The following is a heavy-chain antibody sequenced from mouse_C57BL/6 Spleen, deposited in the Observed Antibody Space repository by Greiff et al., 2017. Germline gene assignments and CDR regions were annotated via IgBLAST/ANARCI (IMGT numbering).Heavy chain of an antibody. CDR2: IYPGGGYT. V-gene: IGHV1-63*01. CDR1: GYTFTNYW. CDR3: ARWGDGYPYYAMDY. J-gene: IGHJ4*01. D-gene: IGHD2-3*01. Sequence: VQLQQSGAELVRPGPSVKMSCKASGYTFTNYWIGWAKQRPGHGLEWIGDIYPGGGYTNYNEKFKGKATLTADKSSSTAYMQFSSLTSEDSAIYYCARWGDGYPYYAMDYWGQGTSVTVSS.